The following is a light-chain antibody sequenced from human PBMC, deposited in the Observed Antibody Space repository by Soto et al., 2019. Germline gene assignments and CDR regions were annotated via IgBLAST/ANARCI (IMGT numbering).Light chain of an antibody. J-gene: IGKJ2*01. Sequence: EIVLTQSPGTLSLSPGERATLSCRASQSVSSSYLAWYQQQPGQAPRLLIYGASSRATVIPDRLSGSGSGTDFILTISRLEPYDFSVYYCQQHGSSPYTFGQGTKLEIK. CDR2: GAS. V-gene: IGKV3-20*01. CDR3: QQHGSSPYT. CDR1: QSVSSSY.